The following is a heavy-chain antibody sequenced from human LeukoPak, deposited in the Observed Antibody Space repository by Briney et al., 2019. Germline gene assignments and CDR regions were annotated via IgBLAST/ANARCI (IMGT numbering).Heavy chain of an antibody. Sequence: SETLSLTCTVSGGSTSSCYWSWIRQPAGKGLEWIGRIYTSGSTNYNPSLKSRVTMSVDTSKNQFSLKLSSVTAADTAVYYCAGAGGEQQLEYYYYYYYMDVWGKGTTVTVSS. D-gene: IGHD6-13*01. CDR2: IYTSGST. CDR1: GGSTSSCY. CDR3: AGAGGEQQLEYYYYYYYMDV. J-gene: IGHJ6*03. V-gene: IGHV4-4*07.